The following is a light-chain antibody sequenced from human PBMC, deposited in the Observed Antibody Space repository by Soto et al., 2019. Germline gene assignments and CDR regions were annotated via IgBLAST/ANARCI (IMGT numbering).Light chain of an antibody. Sequence: EIVLTQSPGTLSLSPGERATLSCRASQSVSGTYLAWYQQKPGQALRLLIYGASSRATGIPDRFSGSGSGTDFTLTITRLEPEDFAVYYCQQYGSSPLTFGGGTKVDI. CDR3: QQYGSSPLT. V-gene: IGKV3-20*01. CDR2: GAS. J-gene: IGKJ4*01. CDR1: QSVSGTY.